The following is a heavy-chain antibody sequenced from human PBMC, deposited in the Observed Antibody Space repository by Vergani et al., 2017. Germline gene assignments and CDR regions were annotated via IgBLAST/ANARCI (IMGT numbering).Heavy chain of an antibody. V-gene: IGHV4-34*01. CDR1: GGSFSGYY. D-gene: IGHD3-22*01. Sequence: QVQLQQWGAGLLKPSETLSLTCAVYGGSFSGYYWSWIRQPPGKGLEWIGSIYYSGSTYYNPSLKSRVTISVDTSKNQFSLKLSSVTAADTAVYYCAERTYYYDSSGERWGQGTLVTVSS. CDR2: IYYSGST. J-gene: IGHJ4*02. CDR3: AERTYYYDSSGER.